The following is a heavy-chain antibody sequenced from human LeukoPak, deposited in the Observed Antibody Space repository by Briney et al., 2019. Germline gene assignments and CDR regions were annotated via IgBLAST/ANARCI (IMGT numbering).Heavy chain of an antibody. CDR1: GYTFTSYY. CDR3: ARGFRDTAMADY. J-gene: IGHJ4*02. Sequence: GASVKVSCKASGYTFTSYYMHWGRQAPGQGLGWMGIFNPSGGSTSYAQKFQGRVTMTRDTSTSTVYMELSSLRSEDTAVYYCARGFRDTAMADYWGQGTLVTVSS. V-gene: IGHV1-46*01. CDR2: FNPSGGST. D-gene: IGHD5-18*01.